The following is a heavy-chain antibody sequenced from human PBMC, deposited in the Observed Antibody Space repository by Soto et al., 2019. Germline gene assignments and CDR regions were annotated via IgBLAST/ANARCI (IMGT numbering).Heavy chain of an antibody. CDR3: AKAYHYGSGGMGY. Sequence: GGSLRLSCAASGFTFSSYAMSWVRQAPGKGLEWVSAISGSGGSTYYADSVKGRLTISRDNSKNTLYLQMNSLRAEDTAVYYCAKAYHYGSGGMGYWGQGTLVTVSS. J-gene: IGHJ4*02. D-gene: IGHD3-10*01. CDR1: GFTFSSYA. V-gene: IGHV3-23*01. CDR2: ISGSGGST.